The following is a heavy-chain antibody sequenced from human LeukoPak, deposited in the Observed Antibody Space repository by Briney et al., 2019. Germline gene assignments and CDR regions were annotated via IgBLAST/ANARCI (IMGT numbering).Heavy chain of an antibody. Sequence: GESLKISCKGSGYSFTNYWIVWVRQMPGKGLECMGIIYPGDSDTRNSPSFQGQVTISADKSISTAYLQWSSLKASDTAMYYCARHGIAAAATGVDYWGQGTLVTVSS. V-gene: IGHV5-51*01. J-gene: IGHJ4*02. CDR1: GYSFTNYW. CDR2: IYPGDSDT. CDR3: ARHGIAAAATGVDY. D-gene: IGHD6-13*01.